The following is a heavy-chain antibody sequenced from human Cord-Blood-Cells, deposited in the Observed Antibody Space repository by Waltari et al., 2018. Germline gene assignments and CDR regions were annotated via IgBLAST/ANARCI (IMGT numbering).Heavy chain of an antibody. V-gene: IGHV3-48*02. Sequence: EVQLVESGGGLVQPGGSLRLSCAASGFTFSSYSMNWVRQAPGKGLVWVSYISSSSRTIYYADSMKGRFTISVDNAKNSLYLQMNSRRDEDTAVYYCARDLRRVGMGSFDPWGQGTLGTVSS. J-gene: IGHJ5*02. CDR2: ISSSSRTI. CDR3: ARDLRRVGMGSFDP. CDR1: GFTFSSYS. D-gene: IGHD1-26*01.